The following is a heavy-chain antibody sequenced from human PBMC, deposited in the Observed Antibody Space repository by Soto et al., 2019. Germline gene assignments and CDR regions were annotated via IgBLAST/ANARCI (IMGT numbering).Heavy chain of an antibody. V-gene: IGHV3-74*01. D-gene: IGHD1-1*01. CDR2: INSDGSST. J-gene: IGHJ6*02. CDR1: GFTFSSYW. Sequence: GGSLRLSCAASGFTFSSYWMHWVRQAPGKGLVWVSRINSDGSSTSYADSVKGRFTISRDNAKKTLYLQMNSLRAEDTAVYYCARDTPTGNYYYYGMDVWGQGTTVTVSS. CDR3: ARDTPTGNYYYYGMDV.